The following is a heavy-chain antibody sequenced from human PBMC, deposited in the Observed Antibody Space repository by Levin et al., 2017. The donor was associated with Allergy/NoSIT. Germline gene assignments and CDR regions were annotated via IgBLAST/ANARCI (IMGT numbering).Heavy chain of an antibody. D-gene: IGHD3-22*01. CDR3: AREGGSNGHYFWRAFDI. CDR1: GFTFSDYY. CDR2: ISGSGATI. J-gene: IGHJ3*02. V-gene: IGHV3-11*01. Sequence: GGSLRLSCAASGFTFSDYYVTWIRQPPGKGLEWISYISGSGATITYVDSVKGRFTISRDNAENSLYLQMNSLRAEDTAIYYCAREGGSNGHYFWRAFDIWGQGTMVTVSS.